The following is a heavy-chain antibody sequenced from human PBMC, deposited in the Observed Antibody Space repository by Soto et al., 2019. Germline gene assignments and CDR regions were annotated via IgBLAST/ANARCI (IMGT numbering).Heavy chain of an antibody. Sequence: DVHLLESGGGLVQPGGSLKLSCVASGFSFNKYAMIWVRQAPGKGQEWVSGITGSGSSIQYTASVKGRFTISRDNSKNTVYLQMDYLRAEDTAMYYCAKDDVSGDGLWLVSAWGQGTPVTVSS. CDR2: ITGSGSSI. J-gene: IGHJ5*02. V-gene: IGHV3-23*01. CDR3: AKDDVSGDGLWLVSA. D-gene: IGHD2-21*02. CDR1: GFSFNKYA.